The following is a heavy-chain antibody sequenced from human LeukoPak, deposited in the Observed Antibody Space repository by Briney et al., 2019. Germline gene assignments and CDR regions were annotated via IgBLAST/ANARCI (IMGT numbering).Heavy chain of an antibody. CDR3: ARDLASCAGDCYSDGFDY. V-gene: IGHV4-38-2*02. CDR1: GYSISSGYY. J-gene: IGHJ4*02. D-gene: IGHD2-21*02. Sequence: SETLSLTCTVSGYSISSGYYWGWIRQSPGKGLEWIGSIYHGGSTYYNPSLRGRVIVSVDTSKNHFSLKMSSVTAADTAVYYCARDLASCAGDCYSDGFDYWGQGALVTVSS. CDR2: IYHGGST.